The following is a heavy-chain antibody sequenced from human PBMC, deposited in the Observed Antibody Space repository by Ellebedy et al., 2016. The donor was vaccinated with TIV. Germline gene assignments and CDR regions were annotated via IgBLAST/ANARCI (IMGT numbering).Heavy chain of an antibody. V-gene: IGHV3-66*02. Sequence: GESLKISCAASGFTVSSNYMSWVRQAPGKGLEWVSVIYSGGSTYYADSVKGRFTISRDNSKNTLYLQMNSLRAEDTAVYYCARGSLDYYDSSGYYLPYAFDIWGQGTMVTVSS. D-gene: IGHD3-22*01. CDR2: IYSGGST. CDR3: ARGSLDYYDSSGYYLPYAFDI. J-gene: IGHJ3*02. CDR1: GFTVSSNY.